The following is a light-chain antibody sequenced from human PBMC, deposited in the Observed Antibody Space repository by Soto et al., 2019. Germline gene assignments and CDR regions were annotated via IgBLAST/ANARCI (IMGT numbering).Light chain of an antibody. J-gene: IGLJ3*02. V-gene: IGLV2-23*02. CDR2: EVN. CDR3: FSYVGSSILM. Sequence: QSALTQPASVSGSPGQSITISCTGTRSDVGLYNLVSWYQQLPGKAPKLIIYEVNERPSGISDRFSGSKSGNTASLTISGLQDEDEDDYYCFSYVGSSILMFGGGTQLTVL. CDR1: RSDVGLYNL.